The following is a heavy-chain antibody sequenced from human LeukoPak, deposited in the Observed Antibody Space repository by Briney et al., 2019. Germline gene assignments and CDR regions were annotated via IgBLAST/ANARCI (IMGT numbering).Heavy chain of an antibody. J-gene: IGHJ3*02. V-gene: IGHV4-39*01. CDR1: GGSISSSSYY. Sequence: SETLSLTCTVSGGSISSSSYYWGWIRQPPGKGLEWIGSIYYSGSTYYNPSLKSRVTISVDTSKNQFSLKLSSVTAADTAVYYCARVEMATMRRAFDIWGQGTMVTVSS. D-gene: IGHD5-24*01. CDR2: IYYSGST. CDR3: ARVEMATMRRAFDI.